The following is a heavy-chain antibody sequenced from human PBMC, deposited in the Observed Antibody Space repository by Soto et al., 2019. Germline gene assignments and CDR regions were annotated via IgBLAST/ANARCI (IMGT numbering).Heavy chain of an antibody. Sequence: GGSLRLSCAASGFTFSCYSVIWVRQAPGKGLEWVSCISSSSTHIYYADSVKGRFTISRDNAKNSLYLQMNSLRAEDTAVYYCARDQDAFDIWGQGTTVTVSS. CDR1: GFTFSCYS. CDR2: ISSSSTHI. V-gene: IGHV3-21*01. J-gene: IGHJ3*02. CDR3: ARDQDAFDI.